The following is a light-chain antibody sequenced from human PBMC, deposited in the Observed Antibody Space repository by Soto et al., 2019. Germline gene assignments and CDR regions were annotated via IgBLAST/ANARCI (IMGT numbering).Light chain of an antibody. CDR1: QSVSSSY. J-gene: IGKJ3*01. Sequence: EIVLTQSPGTLSLSPGESATLSCRASQSVSSSYLAWYQHKPGQAPRLLIYGASSRATGIPGRFSGSGSGRDFTLTISRLEPEDFAVYYCQQYGRSPFTCGPGTKVDIK. CDR2: GAS. V-gene: IGKV3-20*01. CDR3: QQYGRSPFT.